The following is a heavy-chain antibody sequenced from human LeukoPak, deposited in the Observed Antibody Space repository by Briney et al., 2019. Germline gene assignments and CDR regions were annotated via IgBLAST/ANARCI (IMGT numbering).Heavy chain of an antibody. J-gene: IGHJ4*02. D-gene: IGHD1-26*01. CDR3: AREDSGATYYFDN. V-gene: IGHV1-46*01. CDR2: IFPSGGAT. Sequence: GASVKVSCKASGYTFTSYNHHWVRQAPGQGLEWMGIIFPSGGATMYAQRFQGRVTVTRDTSTSTVYMELSSLISEDTAVYYCAREDSGATYYFDNWRQGTLVTVSS. CDR1: GYTFTSYN.